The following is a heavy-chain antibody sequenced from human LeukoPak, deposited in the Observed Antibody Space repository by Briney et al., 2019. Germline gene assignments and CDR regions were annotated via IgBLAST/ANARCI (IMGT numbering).Heavy chain of an antibody. Sequence: PSETLSLTCTVSGGSISSYYWSWIRQPPGKGLEWIGYIYYSGSTNYNPSLKSRVTISVDTSKNQFSLKLSSVTAADTAVYYCARHRYSGSYSGGAFDIWGQGTMVTVSS. D-gene: IGHD1-26*01. V-gene: IGHV4-59*08. CDR3: ARHRYSGSYSGGAFDI. CDR1: GGSISSYY. CDR2: IYYSGST. J-gene: IGHJ3*02.